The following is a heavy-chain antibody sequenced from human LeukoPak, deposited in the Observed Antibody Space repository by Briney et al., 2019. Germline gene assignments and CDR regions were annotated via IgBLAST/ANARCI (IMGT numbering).Heavy chain of an antibody. Sequence: SETLSLTCTVSSDSINSYYWSWIRQPAGKGLEWIGRIYSSGTTNYNPSLKSRVTMSIDTSKNQFSLKLSSVTAADTAVFYCARGQDTAMVFDYWGQGTLVTVSS. D-gene: IGHD5-18*01. CDR1: SDSINSYY. CDR2: IYSSGTT. CDR3: ARGQDTAMVFDY. V-gene: IGHV4-4*07. J-gene: IGHJ4*02.